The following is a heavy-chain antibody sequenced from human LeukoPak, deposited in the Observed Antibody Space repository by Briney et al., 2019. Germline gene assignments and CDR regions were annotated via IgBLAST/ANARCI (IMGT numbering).Heavy chain of an antibody. CDR2: IYPGDSDT. CDR3: ARRSGCSSTSCYTGAFDI. Sequence: GESLKISCKGSGYSFTSYWIGWVRQMPGKGLEWMGIIYPGDSDTRYSPSFQGQVTISAGKSISTAYLQWSSLKASDTAMYYCARRSGCSSTSCYTGAFDIWGQGTMVTVSS. V-gene: IGHV5-51*01. D-gene: IGHD2-2*02. J-gene: IGHJ3*02. CDR1: GYSFTSYW.